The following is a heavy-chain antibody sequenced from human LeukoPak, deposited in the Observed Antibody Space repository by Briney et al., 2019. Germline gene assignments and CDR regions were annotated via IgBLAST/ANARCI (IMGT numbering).Heavy chain of an antibody. CDR1: GYTSTSYY. CDR2: INPSVVST. D-gene: IGHD6-19*01. Sequence: ASVNVSSTASGYTSTSYYMHWVRQAPGQGSEWRGIINPSVVSTSYAQKFQGRVTITSDTSTSTVYMALSSLRSEARAVYCCARGQRVYSGGWPIDYWGQGSLGTVSS. V-gene: IGHV1-46*01. J-gene: IGHJ4*02. CDR3: ARGQRVYSGGWPIDY.